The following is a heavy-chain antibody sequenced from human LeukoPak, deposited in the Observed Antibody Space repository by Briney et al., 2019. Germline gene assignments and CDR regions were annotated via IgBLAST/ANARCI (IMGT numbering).Heavy chain of an antibody. CDR3: AKDNQGGYYDSSGYL. CDR1: GFTFSSYA. CDR2: ISGSGGST. Sequence: PGGSLRLSCAASGFTFSSYAMSWVRQAPGKGLEWVSAISGSGGSTYYADSVKGRFTISRDNSKNTLYLQMNSLRAEDTAVYYCAKDNQGGYYDSSGYLWGQGTLVTVPS. V-gene: IGHV3-23*01. D-gene: IGHD3-22*01. J-gene: IGHJ5*02.